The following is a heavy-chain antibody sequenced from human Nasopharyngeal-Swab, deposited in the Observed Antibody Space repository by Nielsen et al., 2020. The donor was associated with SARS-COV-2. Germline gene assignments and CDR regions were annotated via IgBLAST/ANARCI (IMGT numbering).Heavy chain of an antibody. CDR3: ARDLVCSGGSCYRYYYYYGMDV. D-gene: IGHD2-15*01. Sequence: WVRQAPGQGLEWMGGIIPIFGTANYAQKFQGRVTMTRDTSTSTVYMELSSLRSEDTAVYYCARDLVCSGGSCYRYYYYYGMDVWGQGTTGTVSS. V-gene: IGHV1-69*05. J-gene: IGHJ6*02. CDR2: IIPIFGTA.